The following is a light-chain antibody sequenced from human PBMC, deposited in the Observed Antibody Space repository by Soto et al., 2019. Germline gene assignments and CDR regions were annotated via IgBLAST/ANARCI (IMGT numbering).Light chain of an antibody. V-gene: IGKV3-20*01. CDR2: AAS. CDR3: QQYGSTPSIT. J-gene: IGKJ5*01. Sequence: EIVLTQSPGTLPLSPGERATLSCRASQSVTSNYLAWYQLKPGQAPRLLIYAASNTATGIPDRFSGSGSGTDFTLSISRLEPEDFAVYYCQQYGSTPSITFGQGTRLEIK. CDR1: QSVTSNY.